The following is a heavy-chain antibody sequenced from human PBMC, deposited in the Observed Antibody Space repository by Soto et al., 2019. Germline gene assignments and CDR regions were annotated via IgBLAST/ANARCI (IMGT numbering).Heavy chain of an antibody. J-gene: IGHJ4*02. V-gene: IGHV1-18*01. CDR1: GYTFTMYG. CDR2: ISAYNGNT. CDR3: ARQEYYYDSSGNGGTEFDS. D-gene: IGHD3-22*01. Sequence: QVQLVQSGGEVKKPGASVKVSCKASGYTFTMYGISWVRQAPGQGLEWMGWISAYNGNTDYAQKVQGRLPMTTDTTTSTVYMELRSLRSDDTAVYYCARQEYYYDSSGNGGTEFDSWGQGTLVTVSS.